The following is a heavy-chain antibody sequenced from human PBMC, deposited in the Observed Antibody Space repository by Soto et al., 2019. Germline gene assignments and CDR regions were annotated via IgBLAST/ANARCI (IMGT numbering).Heavy chain of an antibody. J-gene: IGHJ5*02. CDR2: IFHGGST. D-gene: IGHD2-2*01. CDR1: GGSVSRFY. CDR3: ARGRVVVPAAVMFNCLDP. Sequence: SETLSLTCSVSGGSVSRFYWTWIRQPAGKGLEWIGYIFHGGSTYYNPSLRSRVTISVDRSRTQFSLKMSSVTAADTAVYYCARGRVVVPAAVMFNCLDPWGQGALVTVSS. V-gene: IGHV4-59*02.